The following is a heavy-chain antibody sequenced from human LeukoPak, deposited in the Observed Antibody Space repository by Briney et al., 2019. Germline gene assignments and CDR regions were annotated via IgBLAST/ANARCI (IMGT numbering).Heavy chain of an antibody. J-gene: IGHJ3*02. CDR3: ARDSMRNKEVDAFDI. D-gene: IGHD2/OR15-2a*01. V-gene: IGHV1-69*04. CDR1: GGTFSSYA. Sequence: ASVKVSCKASGGTFSSYAISWVRQAPGQGLEWMGRIIPIFGIASYAQKFQGRVTITADKSTSTAYMELSSLRSEDTAVYYCARDSMRNKEVDAFDIWGQGTMVTVSS. CDR2: IIPIFGIA.